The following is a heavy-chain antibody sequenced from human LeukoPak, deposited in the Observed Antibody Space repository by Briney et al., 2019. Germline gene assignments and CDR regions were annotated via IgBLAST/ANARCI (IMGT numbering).Heavy chain of an antibody. V-gene: IGHV1-69*13. CDR1: GGTFSSYA. D-gene: IGHD1-20*01. Sequence: SVKVSCKASGGTFSSYAISWVRQAPGQGLEWMGGIIPIFGTANYAQKFQGRVTITADESTSTAYMELSSLRSEDTAVYYCATANVSDNWNLPVGGMDVWGQGTTVTVSS. CDR2: IIPIFGTA. CDR3: ATANVSDNWNLPVGGMDV. J-gene: IGHJ6*02.